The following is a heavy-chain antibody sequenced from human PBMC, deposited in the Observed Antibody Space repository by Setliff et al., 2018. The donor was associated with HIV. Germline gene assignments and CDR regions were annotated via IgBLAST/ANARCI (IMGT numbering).Heavy chain of an antibody. J-gene: IGHJ3*01. D-gene: IGHD6-25*01. CDR2: IYYSGST. Sequence: SETLSLTCTVSGGSIWNYYWSWIRQPPGKGLEWIGTIYYSGSTYYNPSLKSRVTISTDTSKNQFSLKVRSVTAADTAIYYCARTNKAAPASAGFDVWGQGTMVTVSS. V-gene: IGHV4-39*01. CDR1: GGSIWNYY. CDR3: ARTNKAAPASAGFDV.